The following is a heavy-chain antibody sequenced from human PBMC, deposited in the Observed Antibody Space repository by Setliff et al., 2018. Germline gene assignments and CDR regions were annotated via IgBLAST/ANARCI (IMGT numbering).Heavy chain of an antibody. J-gene: IGHJ3*02. D-gene: IGHD3-22*01. CDR2: ISIDGSST. CDR3: ARDRISRYYDSGAHAFDI. V-gene: IGHV3-74*01. Sequence: ISIDGSSTEYAGSVKGRFTISRDNAKNSLYLQMNSLRAEDTAVYYCARDRISRYYDSGAHAFDIWGQGTMVTVSS.